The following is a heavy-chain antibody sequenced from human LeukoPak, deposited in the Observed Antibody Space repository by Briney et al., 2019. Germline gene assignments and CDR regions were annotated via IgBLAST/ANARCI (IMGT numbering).Heavy chain of an antibody. CDR3: ARHVPFSGSYYFDY. CDR2: TSPVDSDT. V-gene: IGHV5-51*01. Sequence: GESLKISFKGSGYTFTSYWIGWVRQMPGKGLEWLGITSPVDSDTRYSPSFQGQVTISADKSISTAYLQWSSLRASDTAMYYCARHVPFSGSYYFDYWGQGTLVAVSS. J-gene: IGHJ4*02. CDR1: GYTFTSYW. D-gene: IGHD1-26*01.